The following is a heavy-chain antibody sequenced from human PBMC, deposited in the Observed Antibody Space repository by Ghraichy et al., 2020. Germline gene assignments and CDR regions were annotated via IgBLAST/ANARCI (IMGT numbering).Heavy chain of an antibody. D-gene: IGHD2-15*01. CDR1: GGSFSGYY. CDR2: INHSGST. Sequence: SQTLSLTCAVYGGSFSGYYWSWIRQPPGKGLEWIGEINHSGSTNYNPSLKSRVTISVDTSKNQFSLKLSSVTAADTAVYYCARGPPSGYCSGGSCYSFPSWGQGTLVTVSS. J-gene: IGHJ4*02. CDR3: ARGPPSGYCSGGSCYSFPS. V-gene: IGHV4-34*01.